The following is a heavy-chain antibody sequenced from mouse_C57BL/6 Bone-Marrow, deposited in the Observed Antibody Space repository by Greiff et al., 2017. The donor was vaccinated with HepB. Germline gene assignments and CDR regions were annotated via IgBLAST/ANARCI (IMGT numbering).Heavy chain of an antibody. CDR1: GYTFTSYG. CDR2: IYPRSGST. J-gene: IGHJ2*01. Sequence: QVQLQQSGAELARPGASVKLSCKASGYTFTSYGISWVKQRPGQGLEWIGEIYPRSGSTYYNEKFKGKATLTADKSSSTAYMELRSLTSEDSAVYFCARAPLYAFDYWGQGTTLTVSS. D-gene: IGHD1-1*01. CDR3: ARAPLYAFDY. V-gene: IGHV1-81*01.